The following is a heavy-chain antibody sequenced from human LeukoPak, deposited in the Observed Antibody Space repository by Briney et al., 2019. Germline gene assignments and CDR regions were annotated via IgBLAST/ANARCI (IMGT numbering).Heavy chain of an antibody. CDR1: GGTFSSYA. Sequence: ASVKVSCKASGGTFSSYAISWVRQAPGRGLEWMGRIIPILGIANYAQKFQGRVTITADKSTSTAYMELSSLRSEDTAVYYCARDPLYCSGGSCYSDYYYGMDVWGQGTTVTVSS. CDR2: IIPILGIA. D-gene: IGHD2-15*01. J-gene: IGHJ6*02. CDR3: ARDPLYCSGGSCYSDYYYGMDV. V-gene: IGHV1-69*04.